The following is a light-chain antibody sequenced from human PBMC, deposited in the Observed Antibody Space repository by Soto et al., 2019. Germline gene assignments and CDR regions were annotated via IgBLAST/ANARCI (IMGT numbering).Light chain of an antibody. Sequence: SYELTQPPSVSLAPGQTARITCGGNNIGSKSVHWHQQKPGQAPVLGVYDDSGRRSGIPERFSSSNSGNTATLTISRVEAWDEADYYCQVWDSSSDHYVFGTGTKVT. CDR3: QVWDSSSDHYV. CDR2: DDS. J-gene: IGLJ1*01. V-gene: IGLV3-21*02. CDR1: NIGSKS.